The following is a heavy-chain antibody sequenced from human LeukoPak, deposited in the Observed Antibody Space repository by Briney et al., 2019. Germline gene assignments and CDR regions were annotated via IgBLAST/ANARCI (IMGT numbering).Heavy chain of an antibody. D-gene: IGHD2-15*01. V-gene: IGHV4-59*01. CDR1: GGSISSYY. J-gene: IGHJ6*03. Sequence: SETLSLTCTVSGGSISSYYWSWIRQPPGKGLEWIGYIYYSGSTNYNPSLKSRVTISVDTSKNQFSLKLSSVTAADTAVYYCARENCSGGSCYSIYYYYYMDVWGKGTTVTVSS. CDR3: ARENCSGGSCYSIYYYYYMDV. CDR2: IYYSGST.